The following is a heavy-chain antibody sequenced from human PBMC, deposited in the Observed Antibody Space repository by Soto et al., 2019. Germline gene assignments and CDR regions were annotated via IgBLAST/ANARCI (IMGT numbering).Heavy chain of an antibody. Sequence: EVQVVESGGGLIQPGGSLRLSCAASGFSVSSNYMSWVRQAPGKGLEWLSVIYIDGGTYYADSVKGRFTISRDNSKNTLYLQMNSLRAEDTAIYYCVRDQGIPVTAWGQGTLVTVSS. CDR3: VRDQGIPVTA. V-gene: IGHV3-53*01. CDR1: GFSVSSNY. CDR2: IYIDGGT. D-gene: IGHD6-19*01. J-gene: IGHJ4*02.